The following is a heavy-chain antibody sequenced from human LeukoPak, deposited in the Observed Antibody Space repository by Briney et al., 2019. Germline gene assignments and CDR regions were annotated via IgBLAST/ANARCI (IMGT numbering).Heavy chain of an antibody. D-gene: IGHD6-13*01. CDR3: ARGGQQLVSWFDP. V-gene: IGHV4-39*07. Sequence: SETLSLTCTVSGDSFTSVTDYWAWIRQPPGKGLEWIASGDYSGGTYYNPSLESRVAISADMSKNQISLKLSSVTAADTAVYYCARGGQQLVSWFDPWGQGTLVTVSS. J-gene: IGHJ5*02. CDR1: GDSFTSVTDY. CDR2: GDYSGGT.